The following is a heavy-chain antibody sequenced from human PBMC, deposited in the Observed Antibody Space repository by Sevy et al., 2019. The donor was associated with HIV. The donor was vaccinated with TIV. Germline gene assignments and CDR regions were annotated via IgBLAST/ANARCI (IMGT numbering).Heavy chain of an antibody. J-gene: IGHJ4*02. CDR3: ASEHDDSSDYYSRRFDY. D-gene: IGHD3-22*01. Sequence: GGSLRLSCAASGFTFSRYWMRWVRQAPGKGLEWVASIKHDGSEKYYVDSVKGRFSISIDNAKNPLYLQMSSLRAEDTVVYCAASEHDDSSDYYSRRFDYWGQGTLVTVSS. CDR2: IKHDGSEK. CDR1: GFTFSRYW. V-gene: IGHV3-7*01.